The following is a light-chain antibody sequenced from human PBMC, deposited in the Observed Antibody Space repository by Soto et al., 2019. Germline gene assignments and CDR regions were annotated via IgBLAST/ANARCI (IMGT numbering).Light chain of an antibody. Sequence: QSVLTQPPSVSGAPGQRVTISCTGSSSNIGAGYEVHWYQQLPGTAPKLLIYGNNNRPSGVPDRFSGPKSATSASLAITGLRAEDEADYYCQSYDSSLSALYVFGTGTKVTVL. CDR3: QSYDSSLSALYV. CDR2: GNN. CDR1: SSNIGAGYE. J-gene: IGLJ1*01. V-gene: IGLV1-40*01.